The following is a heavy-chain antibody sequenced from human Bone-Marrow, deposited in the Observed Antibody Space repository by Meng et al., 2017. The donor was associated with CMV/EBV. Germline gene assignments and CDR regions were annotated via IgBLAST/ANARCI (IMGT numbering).Heavy chain of an antibody. CDR3: ARGVYSNYDS. J-gene: IGHJ4*02. CDR1: GFTFSNYA. D-gene: IGHD4-11*01. V-gene: IGHV3-23*01. CDR2: ITASGGST. Sequence: GESLKISCAVSGFTFSNYAMSWIRQAPGKGLEWVSAITASGGSTYYADSVKGRFTISRDNSKDTVSMQMNSLRAEATAMYYCARGVYSNYDSWGQGTLVTVSS.